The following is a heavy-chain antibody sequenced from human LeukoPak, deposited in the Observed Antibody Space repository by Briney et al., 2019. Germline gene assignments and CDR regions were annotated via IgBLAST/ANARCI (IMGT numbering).Heavy chain of an antibody. CDR1: GGSISSSY. V-gene: IGHV4-4*07. Sequence: PSETLSLTCTVSGGSISSSYWSWIRQPAGKGLEWIGRVYTSGSTNYNYNPSLKSRLTMSVDTSKNQFSLKLSSVTAADTAVYYLARDPNSALWGQGTLSPSPQ. CDR3: ARDPNSAL. J-gene: IGHJ4*02. D-gene: IGHD2-21*01. CDR2: VYTSGST.